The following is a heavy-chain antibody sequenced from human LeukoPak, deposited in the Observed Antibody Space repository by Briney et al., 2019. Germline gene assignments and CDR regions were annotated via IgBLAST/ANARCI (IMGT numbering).Heavy chain of an antibody. CDR3: ARDLYGDYVDY. CDR2: ISSSSSYT. D-gene: IGHD4-17*01. Sequence: GGSLRLSCAASGFTSSDYYMSWIRQAPGKGLEWVSYISSSSSYTNYADSVKGRFTISRDNAKNSLYLQMNSLRAEDTAVYYCARDLYGDYVDYWGQGTLVTVSS. V-gene: IGHV3-11*06. J-gene: IGHJ4*02. CDR1: GFTSSDYY.